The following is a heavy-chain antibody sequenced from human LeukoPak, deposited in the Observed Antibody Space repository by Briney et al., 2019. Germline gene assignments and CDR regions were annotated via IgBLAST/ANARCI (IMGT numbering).Heavy chain of an antibody. CDR3: ARTRVTITTMRYFDP. V-gene: IGHV1-18*01. D-gene: IGHD4-11*01. J-gene: IGHJ5*02. CDR2: ISGYNGDT. Sequence: ASVKVSCKASGYTFTTYGISWVRQAPGQGLEWMGWISGYNGDTNYAQNFQGRVTMTTDTSTSTAYMELRSLRSDDTAVYYCARTRVTITTMRYFDPWCQVPRVIVYS. CDR1: GYTFTTYG.